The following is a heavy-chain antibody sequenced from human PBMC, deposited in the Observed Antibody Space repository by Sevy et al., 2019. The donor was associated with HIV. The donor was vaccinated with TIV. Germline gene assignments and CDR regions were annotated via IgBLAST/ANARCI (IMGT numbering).Heavy chain of an antibody. D-gene: IGHD5-12*01. CDR1: GFTFDDYA. CDR3: TRGLATADTPEYYFDY. V-gene: IGHV3-49*03. J-gene: IGHJ4*02. CDR2: IRRNSYEGYGGTT. Sequence: GESLKISCTTSGFTFDDYAMSWFRQAPGKGLEWVAFIRRNSYEGYGGTTDYGESVKGRFIISRDDSKGMAYLQMSSLKTGDTAVDYRTRGLATADTPEYYFDYWGQGTLVTVSS.